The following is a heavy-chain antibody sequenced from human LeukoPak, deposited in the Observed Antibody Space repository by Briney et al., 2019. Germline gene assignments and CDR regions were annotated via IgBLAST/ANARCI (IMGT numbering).Heavy chain of an antibody. CDR1: GGSISSYY. V-gene: IGHV4-59*01. CDR3: ATTPARGQYFDY. J-gene: IGHJ4*02. D-gene: IGHD1-26*01. Sequence: SETLSLTCTVSGGSISSYYWSWIRQPPGKGLEWIGYIYYSGSTNYNPSLKSRVTISGDTSKNQFSLKLSSVTAADTAVYYCATTPARGQYFDYWGQGTLVTVSP. CDR2: IYYSGST.